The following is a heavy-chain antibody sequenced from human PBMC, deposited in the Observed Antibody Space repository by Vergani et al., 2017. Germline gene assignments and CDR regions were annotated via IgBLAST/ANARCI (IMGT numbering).Heavy chain of an antibody. CDR3: AKLVSGWYWENDY. J-gene: IGHJ4*02. V-gene: IGHV3-23*01. Sequence: EVQLLESGGGLVQPGGSLRLSCAASGFTFDDYAMHWVRQAPGKGLEWVSGISGSGGSTYYADSVKGRFTISRDNSKNTLYLQMNSLRAEDTAVYYCAKLVSGWYWENDYWGQGTLVTVSS. CDR1: GFTFDDYA. D-gene: IGHD6-19*01. CDR2: ISGSGGST.